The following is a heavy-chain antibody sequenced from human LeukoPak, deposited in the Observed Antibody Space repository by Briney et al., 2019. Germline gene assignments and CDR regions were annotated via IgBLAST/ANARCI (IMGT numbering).Heavy chain of an antibody. V-gene: IGHV1-46*01. Sequence: ASVKVSCKASGYTFTSYKMHWVRQALGQGLEWMGIINPSGGSTSYPQKFQGRVTMTRDTSTTTVYMELSSLRSEDSAVYYCARDFGGNSGDFDYWGQGTLVAVSS. J-gene: IGHJ4*02. CDR1: GYTFTSYK. D-gene: IGHD4-23*01. CDR2: INPSGGST. CDR3: ARDFGGNSGDFDY.